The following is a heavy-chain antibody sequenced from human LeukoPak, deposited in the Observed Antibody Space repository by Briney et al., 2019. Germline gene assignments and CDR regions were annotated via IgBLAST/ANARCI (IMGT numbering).Heavy chain of an antibody. CDR2: MNPNSGNT. D-gene: IGHD3-3*01. V-gene: IGHV1-8*01. CDR3: ARGLGSYDFWSGYYTGLPADAFDI. Sequence: ASVKVSCKASGYTFTSYDINWVRQATGQGLEWMGWMNPNSGNTGYAQKFQGRVTMTRNTSISTAYMELSSLRSEDTAVYYCARGLGSYDFWSGYYTGLPADAFDIWGQGTMVTVSS. CDR1: GYTFTSYD. J-gene: IGHJ3*02.